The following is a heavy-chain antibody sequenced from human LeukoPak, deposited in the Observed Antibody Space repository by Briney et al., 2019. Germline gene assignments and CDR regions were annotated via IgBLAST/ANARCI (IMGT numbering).Heavy chain of an antibody. Sequence: GASVKVSCKASGYTFTSYGISWVRQAPGQGLEWMGWISAYNGNTNYAQKLQGRVTMTTDTSTSTAYMELRSLRSDDTAVYYCAREGPLDYYDSSGYQYNWFDPWGQGTLVTVSS. D-gene: IGHD3-22*01. CDR1: GYTFTSYG. CDR2: ISAYNGNT. V-gene: IGHV1-18*01. J-gene: IGHJ5*02. CDR3: AREGPLDYYDSSGYQYNWFDP.